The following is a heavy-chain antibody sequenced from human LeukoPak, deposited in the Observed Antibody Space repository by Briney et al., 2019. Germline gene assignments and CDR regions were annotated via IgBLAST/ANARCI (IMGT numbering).Heavy chain of an antibody. CDR3: AKDQIAVAGRYFDY. V-gene: IGHV3-30*18. J-gene: IGHJ4*02. D-gene: IGHD6-19*01. CDR1: GFTFSSYG. Sequence: PGGSLRLSCAASGFTFSSYGMHWVRQAPGKGREWVAVISYDGSNKYYADSVKGRFTISRDNSKNTLYLQMNSLRAEDTAVYYCAKDQIAVAGRYFDYWGQGTLVTVSS. CDR2: ISYDGSNK.